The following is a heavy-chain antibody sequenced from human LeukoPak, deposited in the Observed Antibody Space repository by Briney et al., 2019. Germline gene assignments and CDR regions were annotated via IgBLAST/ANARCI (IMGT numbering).Heavy chain of an antibody. CDR3: ANERPQRDYYYYMDV. CDR2: IYTSGST. D-gene: IGHD6-25*01. Sequence: PSQTLSLTCTVSGGSISSGSYYWSWIRQPAGKGLEWIGRIYTSGSTNYNPSLKSRVTISVDTSKNQFSLKLSSVTAADTAVYYCANERPQRDYYYYMDVWGKGTTVTVSS. V-gene: IGHV4-61*02. J-gene: IGHJ6*03. CDR1: GGSISSGSYY.